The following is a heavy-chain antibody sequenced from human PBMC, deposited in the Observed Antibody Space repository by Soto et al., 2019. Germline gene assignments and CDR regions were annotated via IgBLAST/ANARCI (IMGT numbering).Heavy chain of an antibody. CDR3: ARIAAREDYYYYGMDV. CDR1: GYTFTGYY. J-gene: IGHJ6*02. V-gene: IGHV1-2*02. Sequence: GASVKVSCKASGYTFTGYYMHWVRQAPGQGLEWMGWINPNSGGTNYAQKFQGRVTMIRDTSIRTAYMELSRLRSDDTAVYYCARIAAREDYYYYGMDVWGQGTTVTVS. CDR2: INPNSGGT. D-gene: IGHD6-6*01.